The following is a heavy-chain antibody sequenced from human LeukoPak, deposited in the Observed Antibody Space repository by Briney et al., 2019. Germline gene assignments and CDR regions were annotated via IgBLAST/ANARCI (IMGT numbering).Heavy chain of an antibody. CDR1: GFPFASYV. D-gene: IGHD6-19*01. CDR2: INHDAEMI. J-gene: IGHJ4*02. Sequence: GGSLRLSCEGSGFPFASYVMSWVRQAPGKGLEWIAYINHDAEMIFYPDFVKGRFTISRDNSKNTLYVQMNSLRAEDTAVYYCAKETGYSSGRFDYWGQGTLVTVSS. V-gene: IGHV3-48*01. CDR3: AKETGYSSGRFDY.